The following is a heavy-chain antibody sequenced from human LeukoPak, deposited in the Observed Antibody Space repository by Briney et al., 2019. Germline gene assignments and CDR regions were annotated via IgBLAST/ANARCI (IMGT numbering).Heavy chain of an antibody. D-gene: IGHD2-2*01. CDR1: RFSFCSYA. J-gene: IGHJ6*02. CDR3: ARDSGVCSSTSCDGGGMDV. CDR2: ISYDGSNK. V-gene: IGHV3-30*03. Sequence: GGSLRLSCAASRFSFCSYAMSWVRQAPGKGLEGVAVISYDGSNKYYADSVKGRFTISRDNAKRSLYLQMNSLRAEDTAVYYCARDSGVCSSTSCDGGGMDVWGQGTTVTVSS.